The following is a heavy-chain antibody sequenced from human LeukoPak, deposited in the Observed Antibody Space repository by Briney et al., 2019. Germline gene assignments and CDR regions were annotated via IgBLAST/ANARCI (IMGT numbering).Heavy chain of an antibody. D-gene: IGHD3-3*01. CDR1: GFTFRNYA. CDR3: ARDRNTDFWSGYYTNYFDY. Sequence: GGSLRLSCAASGFTFRNYAMHWVRQAPGKGLEYVSAISSNGGITHYANSVKGQFTISRDNAKNSLYLQMNSLRAEDTAVYYCARDRNTDFWSGYYTNYFDYWGQGTLVIVSS. V-gene: IGHV3-64*01. J-gene: IGHJ4*02. CDR2: ISSNGGIT.